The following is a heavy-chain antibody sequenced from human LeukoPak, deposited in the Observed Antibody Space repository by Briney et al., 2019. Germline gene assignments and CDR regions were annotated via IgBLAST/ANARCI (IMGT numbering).Heavy chain of an antibody. J-gene: IGHJ3*02. Sequence: PSETLSLTCTVSGGSISSYYWSWIRQPPGKGLEWIGYIYYSGSTNYNPSLKSRVTISVDTSKNQFSLKLSSVTAADTAVYYCARASIEDAFDIWGQGTMVTVSS. CDR1: GGSISSYY. V-gene: IGHV4-59*01. CDR2: IYYSGST. CDR3: ARASIEDAFDI.